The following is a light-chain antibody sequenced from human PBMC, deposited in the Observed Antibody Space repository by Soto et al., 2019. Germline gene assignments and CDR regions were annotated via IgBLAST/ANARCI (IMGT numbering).Light chain of an antibody. Sequence: EIVITQSPATLSVSPGGRATLSCRSSQSISGTVAWYQQKPGQAPRLLIYGASTRATGFPARFSGSGSGTDFTLTISSLQSEDFAVYYCQQYDNWPWTFGQGTKVDIK. V-gene: IGKV3-15*01. CDR2: GAS. CDR3: QQYDNWPWT. J-gene: IGKJ1*01. CDR1: QSISGT.